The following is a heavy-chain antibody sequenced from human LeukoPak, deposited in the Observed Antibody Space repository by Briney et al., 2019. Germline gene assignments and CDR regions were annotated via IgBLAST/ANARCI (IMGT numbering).Heavy chain of an antibody. CDR1: GGSISSSSYY. CDR2: IYYSGST. D-gene: IGHD1-26*01. J-gene: IGHJ4*02. V-gene: IGHV4-39*01. CDR3: ARRKRSGSYSY. Sequence: SETLSLTCTVFGGSISSSSYYWGWIRQPPGKGLEWIGSIYYSGSTYYNPSLKSRVTISVDTSKNQFSLKLSSVTAADTAVYYCARRKRSGSYSYWGQGTLVTVSS.